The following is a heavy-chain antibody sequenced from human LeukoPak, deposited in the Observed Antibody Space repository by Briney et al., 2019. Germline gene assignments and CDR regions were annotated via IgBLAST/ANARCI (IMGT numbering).Heavy chain of an antibody. D-gene: IGHD3-3*01. J-gene: IGHJ4*02. V-gene: IGHV3-23*01. Sequence: GGSLRLSCAASGFTFSSYWMSWVRQAPGKGPEWVSSISGSGITTNYADSVKGRFTISREYSNNTLYLQMSSLRAEDTAIYYCAKETALVGGHAAIFDHWGQGTLVTVSS. CDR1: GFTFSSYW. CDR2: ISGSGITT. CDR3: AKETALVGGHAAIFDH.